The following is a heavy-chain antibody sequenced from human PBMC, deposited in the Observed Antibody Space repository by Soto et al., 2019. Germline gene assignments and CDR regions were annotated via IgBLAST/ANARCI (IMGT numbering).Heavy chain of an antibody. V-gene: IGHV3-7*01. CDR3: ARDARQLDY. J-gene: IGHJ4*02. CDR2: IKQDGSEK. D-gene: IGHD6-6*01. CDR1: GFTFSSYW. Sequence: EVQLVESGGGLVQPGGSLRLSCAASGFTFSSYWMSWVRQAPGKGLEWVANIKQDGSEKYYVDSVKGRFTISRDNAKNALHLQRNSRRAEDTAVYYCARDARQLDYWGQGTLVTVSS.